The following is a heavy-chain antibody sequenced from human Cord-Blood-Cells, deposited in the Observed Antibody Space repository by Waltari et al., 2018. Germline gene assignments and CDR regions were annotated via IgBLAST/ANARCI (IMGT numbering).Heavy chain of an antibody. V-gene: IGHV1-69-2*01. CDR2: VSPEDGET. CDR1: GYTFTDYY. Sequence: EVQLVQSGAEVKKPGATVKIPCKVSGYTFTDYYMHWVQQAPGKGLEWMGLVSPEDGETIYAEKFQGIVTITANTSTDTAYMELGSLRSEDTAVYYCATGRQSSSWYIDYWGQGTLVTVSS. D-gene: IGHD6-13*01. CDR3: ATGRQSSSWYIDY. J-gene: IGHJ4*02.